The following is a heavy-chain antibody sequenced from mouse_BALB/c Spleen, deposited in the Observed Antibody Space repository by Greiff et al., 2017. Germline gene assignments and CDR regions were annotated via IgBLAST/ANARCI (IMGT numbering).Heavy chain of an antibody. D-gene: IGHD2-4*01. CDR1: GFTFSSYG. V-gene: IGHV5-6*01. CDR2: ISSGGSYT. J-gene: IGHJ3*01. CDR3: ARPGDYDWFAY. Sequence: EVHLVESGGDLVKPGGSLKLSCAASGFTFSSYGMSWVRQTPDKRLEWVATISSGGSYTYYPDSVKGRFTISRENAKNTLYLQMSSLKSEDTAMYYCARPGDYDWFAYWGQGTLVTVSA.